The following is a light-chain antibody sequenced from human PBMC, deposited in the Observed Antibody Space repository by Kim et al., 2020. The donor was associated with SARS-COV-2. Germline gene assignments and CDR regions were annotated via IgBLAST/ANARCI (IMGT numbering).Light chain of an antibody. CDR3: LQDYNWPYT. Sequence: SASVGDRVTIVCRASRDIRNDLDWYQQKPGRAPTLLISSASTLHSGVPSRFRGSGSGTYFTLTLSNLQPEDFASYYCLQDYNWPYTFGQGTKLEI. CDR2: SAS. V-gene: IGKV1-6*01. J-gene: IGKJ2*01. CDR1: RDIRND.